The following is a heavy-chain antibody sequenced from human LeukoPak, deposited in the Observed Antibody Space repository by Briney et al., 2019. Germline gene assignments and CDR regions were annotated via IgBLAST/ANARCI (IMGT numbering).Heavy chain of an antibody. CDR3: ASGRYGSGRAWAFDI. V-gene: IGHV4-4*02. J-gene: IGHJ3*02. Sequence: SGTLSLTCAVSGDSISSSHWWSWVRQPPGKGLEWIGEIYHSGSTNYNPSLKSRVTILVDKSRNQFSLKLSSLSAADTAVYYCASGRYGSGRAWAFDIWGQGTMVTVSS. CDR2: IYHSGST. D-gene: IGHD3-10*01. CDR1: GDSISSSHW.